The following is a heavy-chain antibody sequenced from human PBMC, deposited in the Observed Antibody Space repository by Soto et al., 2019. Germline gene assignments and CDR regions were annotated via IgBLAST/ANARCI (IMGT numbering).Heavy chain of an antibody. J-gene: IGHJ5*02. CDR3: ARHLVVGDTTYNWFDL. D-gene: IGHD2-15*01. Sequence: PSEPLSLTGSVSGGSISISSSYWGWIRQVPGKGLEWIGSMFYRGNSYYNPSPRSRVTMYVDSSKNQFSLKLSSVTAADTAVYYCARHLVVGDTTYNWFDLWGQGTLVTVSS. CDR2: MFYRGNS. V-gene: IGHV4-39*01. CDR1: GGSISISSSY.